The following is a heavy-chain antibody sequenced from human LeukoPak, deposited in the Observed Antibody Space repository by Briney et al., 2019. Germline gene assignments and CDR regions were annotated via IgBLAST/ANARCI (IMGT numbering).Heavy chain of an antibody. Sequence: PGGSLRLSCAASGFTFNSYGMHWVRQAPGKGLQWVAFIRYDGNNEYYADSVKGRFTISRDNSKNTLYLQMNSLRAEDTAVYYCAKAPIQYSSLAFFDSCGQGTLVTVSS. J-gene: IGHJ4*02. V-gene: IGHV3-30*02. CDR2: IRYDGNNE. CDR3: AKAPIQYSSLAFFDS. D-gene: IGHD6-6*01. CDR1: GFTFNSYG.